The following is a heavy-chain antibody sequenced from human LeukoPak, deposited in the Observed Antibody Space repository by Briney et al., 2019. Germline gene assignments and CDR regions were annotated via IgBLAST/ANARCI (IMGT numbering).Heavy chain of an antibody. CDR3: ARGITMVRGVTPPFDY. CDR2: IYYSGST. Sequence: SETLSLTCTVSGGSISSSSYYWGWIRQPPGKGLEWIGSIYYSGSTYYNPSLKSRVTISVDTSKNQFSLKLSSVTAADTAVYYCARGITMVRGVTPPFDYWGQGTLVTVSS. V-gene: IGHV4-39*07. CDR1: GGSISSSSYY. D-gene: IGHD3-10*01. J-gene: IGHJ4*02.